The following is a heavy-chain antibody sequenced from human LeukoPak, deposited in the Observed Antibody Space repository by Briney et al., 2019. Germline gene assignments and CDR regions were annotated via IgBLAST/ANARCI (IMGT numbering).Heavy chain of an antibody. CDR1: GYTFTGYY. V-gene: IGHV1-2*06. Sequence: GASVKVSCKASGYTFTGYYMHWVRQAPGQGLEWMGRINPKSGGTNYAQKFQGRVTMTRDTSISTAYMELSRLRSDDTAVYYCARDTYYYDSSGYSNWFDPWGQGTLVTVSS. CDR2: INPKSGGT. J-gene: IGHJ5*02. CDR3: ARDTYYYDSSGYSNWFDP. D-gene: IGHD3-22*01.